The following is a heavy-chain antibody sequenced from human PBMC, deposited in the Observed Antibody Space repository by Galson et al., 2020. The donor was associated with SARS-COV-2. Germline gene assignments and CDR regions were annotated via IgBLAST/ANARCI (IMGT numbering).Heavy chain of an antibody. CDR3: ARASGIAALCDWYFDL. V-gene: IGHV1-69*13. Sequence: SVKVSCKDSGGTFSSYAISWLRQAPGQGLECMGGIIPILGTANYAQKFQGRVTITADESTSTAYMEPSSLRSEDTAVYYCARASGIAALCDWYFDLWGRGTLVTVSS. J-gene: IGHJ2*01. CDR1: GGTFSSYA. CDR2: IIPILGTA. D-gene: IGHD6-6*01.